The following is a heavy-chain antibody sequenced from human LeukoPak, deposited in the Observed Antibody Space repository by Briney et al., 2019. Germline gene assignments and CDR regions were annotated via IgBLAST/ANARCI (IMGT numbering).Heavy chain of an antibody. D-gene: IGHD5-12*01. CDR1: GFTFSSYA. Sequence: PGGSLRLSCAASGFTFSSYAMSWVRQAPGQGLEWVSAISGSGGSTYYADSVKGRFTISRDNAKNSLYLQMNSLRAEDTAVYYCARGGLASSNWFDPWGQGTLVTVSS. CDR3: ARGGLASSNWFDP. CDR2: ISGSGGST. V-gene: IGHV3-23*01. J-gene: IGHJ5*02.